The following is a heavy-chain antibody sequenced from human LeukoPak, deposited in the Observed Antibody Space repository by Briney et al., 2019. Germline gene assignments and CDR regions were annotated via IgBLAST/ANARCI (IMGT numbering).Heavy chain of an antibody. J-gene: IGHJ4*02. CDR1: GGSISSYY. V-gene: IGHV4-59*08. CDR3: ARQPIAAAEYYLDY. CDR2: IYYSGST. Sequence: SETLSLTCTVSGGSISSYYWSWIRQPPGKGLEWIGYIYYSGSTNYNPSLKSRATISVDTSKNQFSLKLSSVTAADTAVYYCARQPIAAAEYYLDYWGQGTLVTVSS. D-gene: IGHD6-13*01.